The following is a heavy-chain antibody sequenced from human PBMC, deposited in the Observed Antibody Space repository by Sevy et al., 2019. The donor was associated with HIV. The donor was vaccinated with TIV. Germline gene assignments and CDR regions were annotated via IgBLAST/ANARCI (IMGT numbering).Heavy chain of an antibody. V-gene: IGHV3-30*18. CDR3: AKDRPDNDILGVVGSADY. CDR2: ISYDGSNK. CDR1: GFTFSSYG. Sequence: GGSLRLSCAASGFTFSSYGMHWVRQAPGKGLEWVAVISYDGSNKYYADSVKGRFTISRDNSKNTLYLQMNSLRAEDTAVYYCAKDRPDNDILGVVGSADYWGQGTLVTVSS. D-gene: IGHD3-3*02. J-gene: IGHJ4*02.